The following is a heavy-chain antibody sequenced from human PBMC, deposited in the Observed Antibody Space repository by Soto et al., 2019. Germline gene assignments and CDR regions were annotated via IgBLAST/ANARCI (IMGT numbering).Heavy chain of an antibody. CDR2: IIPIFGTA. J-gene: IGHJ6*02. CDR1: GGTFSSYA. CDR3: ARDREGTSLPNYYYGMDV. D-gene: IGHD2-2*01. V-gene: IGHV1-69*12. Sequence: QVQLVQSGAEVKKPGSSVKVSCKASGGTFSSYAISWVRQAPGQGLEWMGGIIPIFGTANYAQKFQGRVTITADESTSTAYMELSRLRSEDTGVYYCARDREGTSLPNYYYGMDVWGQGTTVTVSS.